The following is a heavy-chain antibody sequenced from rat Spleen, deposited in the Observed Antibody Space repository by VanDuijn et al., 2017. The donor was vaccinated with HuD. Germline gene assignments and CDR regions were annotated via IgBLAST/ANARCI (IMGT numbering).Heavy chain of an antibody. CDR2: ISYEGSST. CDR3: ARQGGGYFDY. Sequence: EVQLVESGGGLVQPGRSMKLSCAASGFTFSDYYMAWVRQAPKKGLEWVASISYEGSSTYYGDSVKGRFTISRDNAKSTLYLQMNSLRSEDTATYYCARQGGGYFDYWGQGVMVTVSS. CDR1: GFTFSDYY. J-gene: IGHJ2*01. V-gene: IGHV5-22*01.